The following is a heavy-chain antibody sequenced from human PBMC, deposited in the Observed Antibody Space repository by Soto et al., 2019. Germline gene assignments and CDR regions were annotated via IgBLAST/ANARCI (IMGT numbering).Heavy chain of an antibody. CDR2: ISADNGNT. CDR1: VYTFTSSG. J-gene: IGHJ3*02. D-gene: IGHD3-22*01. V-gene: IGHV1-18*04. CDR3: ARDPYYYDSSGYQANDAFDI. Sequence: SFTASVYTFTSSGISWVRQAPGQGLGWMGWISADNGNTNCAQKLQGRVTMTTDTSTSTAYMELRSLRSDDTAVYYCARDPYYYDSSGYQANDAFDIWGQGTMVTVSS.